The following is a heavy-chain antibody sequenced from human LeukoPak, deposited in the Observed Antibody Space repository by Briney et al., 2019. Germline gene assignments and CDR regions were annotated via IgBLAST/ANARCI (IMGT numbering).Heavy chain of an antibody. CDR3: AKGSNNYYYYYYMDV. CDR2: ISGSGGST. J-gene: IGHJ6*03. CDR1: GFTFSSYG. D-gene: IGHD4-11*01. V-gene: IGHV3-23*01. Sequence: PGGSLRLSCAASGFTFSSYGMNWVRQAPGKGLEWVSAISGSGGSTYYADSVKGRFTISRDNSKNTLYLQMNSLRVEDTAIYYCAKGSNNYYYYYYMDVWGKGTTVTVSS.